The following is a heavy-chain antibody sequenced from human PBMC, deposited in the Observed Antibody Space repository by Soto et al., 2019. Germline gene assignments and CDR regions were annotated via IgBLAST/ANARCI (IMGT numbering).Heavy chain of an antibody. V-gene: IGHV5-10-1*01. D-gene: IGHD5-18*01. CDR1: GYSFTSYW. CDR2: IDPSDSYT. J-gene: IGHJ6*02. Sequence: PGESLKISCKGSGYSFTSYWISWVRQMPGKGLEWMGRIDPSDSYTNYSPSFQGHVTISADKSISTAYLQWSSLKASDIAMYYCARERAGYSYGLYYYGMDVWGQGTTVTVSS. CDR3: ARERAGYSYGLYYYGMDV.